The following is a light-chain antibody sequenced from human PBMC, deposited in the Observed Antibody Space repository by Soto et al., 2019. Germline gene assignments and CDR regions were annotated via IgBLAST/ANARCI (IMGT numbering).Light chain of an antibody. CDR1: RTVDDNS. J-gene: IGKJ3*01. CDR3: QQYGSSPFT. CDR2: DAL. Sequence: ENVLTQSPGRLSLSPGDRATLSCRASRTVDDNSLAWYQQKPGQAPRLLIFDALNRATGIPDRFSGSGSGIDFALTINRLEPEDFALYFCQQYGSSPFTFGPGTTVDV. V-gene: IGKV3-20*01.